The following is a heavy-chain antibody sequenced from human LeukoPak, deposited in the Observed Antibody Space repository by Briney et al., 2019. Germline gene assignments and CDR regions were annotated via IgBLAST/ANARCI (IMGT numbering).Heavy chain of an antibody. CDR1: GVTFSSYA. D-gene: IGHD2-21*02. J-gene: IGHJ4*02. CDR3: AREATYCGGDCYDY. Sequence: ASVKVSCKASGVTFSSYAISWVRQAPGQGLEWMGGIIPIFGTANYAQKSQGRVTITTDESTSTAYMELSSLRSEDTAVYYCAREATYCGGDCYDYWGQGTLVTVSS. V-gene: IGHV1-69*05. CDR2: IIPIFGTA.